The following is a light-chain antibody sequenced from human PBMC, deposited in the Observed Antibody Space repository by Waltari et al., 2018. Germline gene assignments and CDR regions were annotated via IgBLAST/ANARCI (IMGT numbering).Light chain of an antibody. Sequence: QSVLAQPPSVSGAPGQRVTIPCTGSSSNIGTYDVHWYQQLPGTAPKLLIYGSTNRPSGVPDRFAGSKSGTSASLAIAGLQAEDEADYYCQSYDRSLSASVFGGGTKLTVL. V-gene: IGLV1-40*01. CDR2: GST. CDR3: QSYDRSLSASV. CDR1: SSNIGTYD. J-gene: IGLJ2*01.